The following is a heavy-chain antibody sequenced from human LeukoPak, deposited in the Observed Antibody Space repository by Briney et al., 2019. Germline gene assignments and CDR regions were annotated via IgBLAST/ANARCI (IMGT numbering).Heavy chain of an antibody. Sequence: GGSLRLSCAASGFTFSSYAMHWVRQAPGKGLEYVSAISSNGGSTYYANSVKGRFTISRDNSKNTLYLQMGSLRAEDMAVYYCARVYPSGTVTTRGAFDIWGQGTMVTVSS. V-gene: IGHV3-64*01. CDR2: ISSNGGST. CDR3: ARVYPSGTVTTRGAFDI. D-gene: IGHD4-17*01. CDR1: GFTFSSYA. J-gene: IGHJ3*02.